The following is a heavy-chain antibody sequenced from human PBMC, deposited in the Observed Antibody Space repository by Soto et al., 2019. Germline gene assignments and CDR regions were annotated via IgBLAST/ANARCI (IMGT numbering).Heavy chain of an antibody. V-gene: IGHV3-33*01. Sequence: VAVIWYDGSNKYYADSVKGRFTISRDNSKNTLYLQMNSLRAEDTAVYYCARDGEMATMSYWGQGTLVTVSS. J-gene: IGHJ4*02. D-gene: IGHD5-12*01. CDR3: ARDGEMATMSY. CDR2: IWYDGSNK.